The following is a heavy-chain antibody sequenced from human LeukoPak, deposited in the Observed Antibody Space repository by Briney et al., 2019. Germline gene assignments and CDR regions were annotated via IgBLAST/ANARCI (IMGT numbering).Heavy chain of an antibody. Sequence: SETLSLTCTVSGSSISSYYWSWIRQPPGKGLEWIGYIYYSGSTNYNPSLKSRVTISVDTSKNQFSLKLSSVTAADTAVYYCARGAYYDFWSGYYYYYYYMDVWGKGTTVTVSS. CDR3: ARGAYYDFWSGYYYYYYYMDV. D-gene: IGHD3-3*01. J-gene: IGHJ6*03. CDR2: IYYSGST. CDR1: GSSISSYY. V-gene: IGHV4-59*01.